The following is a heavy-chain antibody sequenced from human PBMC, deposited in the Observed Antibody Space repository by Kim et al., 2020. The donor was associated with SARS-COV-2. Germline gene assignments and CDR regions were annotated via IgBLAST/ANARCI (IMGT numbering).Heavy chain of an antibody. CDR2: IDLSDSYT. D-gene: IGHD6-19*01. CDR3: ARKEGAVAGTRGRYYIFGGNYGMDF. J-gene: IGHJ6*02. V-gene: IGHV5-10-1*01. CDR1: GYSSTSYW. Sequence: GESLKISCKGSGYSSTSYWISWVRQMPGKGLEWMGRIDLSDSYTNYSPSFQGHVTISADKSISTAYLQWSSLKASDTAMYYCARKEGAVAGTRGRYYIFGGNYGMDFWGQGTTVTVSS.